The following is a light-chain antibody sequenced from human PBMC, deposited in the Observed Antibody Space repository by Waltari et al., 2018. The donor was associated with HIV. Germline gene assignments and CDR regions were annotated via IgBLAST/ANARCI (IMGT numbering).Light chain of an antibody. CDR1: SSDAGGYNS. CDR3: SSYTSSSTLV. J-gene: IGLJ1*01. V-gene: IGLV2-14*01. Sequence: QSALTQPASVSGSPGQSITTPCTGTSSDAGGYNSVSWYQQHPGKAPKLMIYEVSNRPSGVSNRFSGSKSGNTASLTISGLQAEDEADYYCSSYTSSSTLVFGTGTKVTVL. CDR2: EVS.